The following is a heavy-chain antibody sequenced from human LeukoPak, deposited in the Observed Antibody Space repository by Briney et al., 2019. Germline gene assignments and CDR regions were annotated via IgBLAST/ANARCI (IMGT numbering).Heavy chain of an antibody. V-gene: IGHV1-69*13. J-gene: IGHJ3*01. CDR1: GGTFSSYA. CDR2: IIPIFGTA. D-gene: IGHD6-13*01. Sequence: SVKVSCKAPGGTFSSYAISWVRQAPGQGLEWMGGIIPIFGTANYAQKFQGRVTITADESTSTAYMELSGLRSEDTAVYYCARHLLSTYTSKWDAFDLWGQGTMVTVSS. CDR3: ARHLLSTYTSKWDAFDL.